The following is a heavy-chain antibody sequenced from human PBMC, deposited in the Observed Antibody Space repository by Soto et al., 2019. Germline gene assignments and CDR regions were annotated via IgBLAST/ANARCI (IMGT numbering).Heavy chain of an antibody. D-gene: IGHD7-27*01. V-gene: IGHV1-3*01. CDR3: ARDTGDGTFDF. CDR2: INAGYGNT. Sequence: QVHLVQPGAEVRKPGASVKVSCKASRYTFSSYAMHSVRQAPGQRLEWMGWINAGYGNTKSSQKFQDRVSITRDTSASTAYMELTSLRSEDTAVYYCARDTGDGTFDFWGQGTLVTVSS. CDR1: RYTFSSYA. J-gene: IGHJ4*02.